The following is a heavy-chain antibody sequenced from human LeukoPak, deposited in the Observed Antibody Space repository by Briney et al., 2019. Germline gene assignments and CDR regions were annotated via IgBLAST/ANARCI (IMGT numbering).Heavy chain of an antibody. V-gene: IGHV3-7*01. CDR3: ARGFHRRLYDSSAYYSY. CDR2: TNQDGSEK. J-gene: IGHJ4*02. Sequence: PGGSLRLSRAASGFAFSTYYMGWVRQAPGKGLEWVANTNQDGSEKYYVDSVKGRFTISRDNAKNSLYLQMNSLRAEDTAVYYCARGFHRRLYDSSAYYSYWGQGTLVTVSS. CDR1: GFAFSTYY. D-gene: IGHD3-22*01.